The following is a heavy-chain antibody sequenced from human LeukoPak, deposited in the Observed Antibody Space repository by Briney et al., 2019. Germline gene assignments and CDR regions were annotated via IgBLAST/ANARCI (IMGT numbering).Heavy chain of an antibody. CDR3: AKGIFRIDH. D-gene: IGHD3-3*01. CDR2: IGGAGI. J-gene: IGHJ5*02. V-gene: IGHV3-23*01. CDR1: GFTFSSYA. Sequence: PGGSLRLSCAASGFTFSSYAMTWVRQAPGKGVEWVSTIGGAGIFYADSVKGRFTISRDDSRNILFLQMNSLRAEDTAIYYCAKGIFRIDHWGQGTLVTVSS.